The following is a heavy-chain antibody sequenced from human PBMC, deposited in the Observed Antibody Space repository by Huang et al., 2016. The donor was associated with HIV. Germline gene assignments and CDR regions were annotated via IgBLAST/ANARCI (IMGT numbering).Heavy chain of an antibody. CDR2: INSDGSST. V-gene: IGHV3-74*01. Sequence: EVQLVESGGGLVQPGGSLRLSCAASGFSISSYWMHWVRQAPGKGVVCVVRINSDGSSTSYADSVKGRFTISRDNAKNTLYLQMNSLRAEDTAVYYCARDPRIQSWLNFFDYWGQGTLVSVSS. CDR3: ARDPRIQSWLNFFDY. CDR1: GFSISSYW. J-gene: IGHJ4*02. D-gene: IGHD3-22*01.